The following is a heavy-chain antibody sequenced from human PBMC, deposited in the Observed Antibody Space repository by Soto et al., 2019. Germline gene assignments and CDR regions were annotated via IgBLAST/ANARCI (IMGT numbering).Heavy chain of an antibody. Sequence: GSLRLSCTASGFTFGDYAMSWFRQAPGKGLEWVGFIRSKAYGGTTEYAASVKGRFTISRDDSKSIAYLQMNSLKTEDTAVYYCTRVTSALSGYVPDFDYWGQGTLVTVSS. CDR3: TRVTSALSGYVPDFDY. J-gene: IGHJ4*02. V-gene: IGHV3-49*03. CDR1: GFTFGDYA. D-gene: IGHD5-12*01. CDR2: IRSKAYGGTT.